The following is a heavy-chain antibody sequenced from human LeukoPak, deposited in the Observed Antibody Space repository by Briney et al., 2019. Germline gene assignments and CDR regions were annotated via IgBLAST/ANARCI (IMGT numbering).Heavy chain of an antibody. Sequence: SGTLSLTCTVSGGSISSGSYYWSWIRQPAGKGLEWIGRIYTSGSTNYNPSLKSRVTISVDTSKNQFSLKLSSVTAADTAVYYCARHTTAIWYFDLWGRGTLVTVSS. CDR3: ARHTTAIWYFDL. CDR2: IYTSGST. J-gene: IGHJ2*01. D-gene: IGHD2-21*02. V-gene: IGHV4-61*02. CDR1: GGSISSGSYY.